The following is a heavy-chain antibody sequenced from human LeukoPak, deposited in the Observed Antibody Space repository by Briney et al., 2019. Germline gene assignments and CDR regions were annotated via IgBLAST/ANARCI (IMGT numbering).Heavy chain of an antibody. CDR1: GYSISSGYY. Sequence: SETLSLTCAVSGYSISSGYYWGWIRQPPGKGLKWIGIIYPSGSTYYNPSLKSRVTISADTSKNQFSLKLSSVTAADTAVYYCARTYYYGSGTVIDYWGQGTLVTVSS. CDR2: IYPSGST. V-gene: IGHV4-38-2*01. D-gene: IGHD3-10*01. CDR3: ARTYYYGSGTVIDY. J-gene: IGHJ4*02.